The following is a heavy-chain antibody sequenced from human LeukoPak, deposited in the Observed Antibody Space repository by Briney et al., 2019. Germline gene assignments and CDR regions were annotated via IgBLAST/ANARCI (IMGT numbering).Heavy chain of an antibody. V-gene: IGHV1-69*13. Sequence: AASVKVSCKASGGTFSSYAISWVRQAPGQGLEWMGGIIPIFGTANYAQKFQSRVTITADESTSTAYMELSSLRSEDTAVYYCARVQGGDWYFDLWGRGTLVTVSS. D-gene: IGHD1-26*01. CDR2: IIPIFGTA. CDR3: ARVQGGDWYFDL. CDR1: GGTFSSYA. J-gene: IGHJ2*01.